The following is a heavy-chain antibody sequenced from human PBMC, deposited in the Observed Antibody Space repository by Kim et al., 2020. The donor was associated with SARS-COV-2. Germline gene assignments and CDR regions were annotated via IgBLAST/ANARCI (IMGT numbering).Heavy chain of an antibody. D-gene: IGHD3-3*01. Sequence: SETLSLTCTVSGGSISSGAYYWSWIRQHPGKGWEWIGYIYYSGSTYYNPSLKSRVTISVDTSKNQFSLKLSSVTAADTDVYYCARVSRITIFGVVNSAFDLWGQGNMVTVSS. V-gene: IGHV4-31*03. CDR3: ARVSRITIFGVVNSAFDL. CDR2: IYYSGST. J-gene: IGHJ3*01. CDR1: GGSISSGAYY.